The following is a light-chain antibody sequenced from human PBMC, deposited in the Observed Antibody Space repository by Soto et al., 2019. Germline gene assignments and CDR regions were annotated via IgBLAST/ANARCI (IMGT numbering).Light chain of an antibody. CDR2: DSS. V-gene: IGKV3-11*01. CDR3: KQRGIWLPLT. J-gene: IGKJ4*01. Sequence: EVVLTQSPATLSLSPGERATLYCRASHSVANYIAWYQKRPGPYPRLLIHDSSNRATGIPARFSGSGSGTDFTLTISSLEPEDFAVYYCKQRGIWLPLTFGGGTKVEIK. CDR1: HSVANY.